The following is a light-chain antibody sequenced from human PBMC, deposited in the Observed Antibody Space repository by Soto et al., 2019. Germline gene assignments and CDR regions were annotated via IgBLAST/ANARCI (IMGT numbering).Light chain of an antibody. J-gene: IGLJ2*01. CDR2: RND. Sequence: QAVVTQPPSASGTPGQRVTISCSGSSSNIGTNYVYWYQQLPGMAPKLLIYRNDQRPSGVPDRLSGSKSGTSASLAISGLRSEDEADYYCATWDDTLSGVVFGGGTKLTVL. CDR3: ATWDDTLSGVV. CDR1: SSNIGTNY. V-gene: IGLV1-47*01.